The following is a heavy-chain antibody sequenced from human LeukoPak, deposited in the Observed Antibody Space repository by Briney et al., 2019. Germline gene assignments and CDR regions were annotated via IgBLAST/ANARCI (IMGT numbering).Heavy chain of an antibody. Sequence: SETLSLTCTVSGGSISSNSYYWGWIRQPPGKALAWIGSIYYSGSTYYNPSLKSRVTISVDTSKNQFSLKLSSVTAADTAVYYCARFGIAAAGTGGYWGQGTLVTVSS. CDR2: IYYSGST. CDR3: ARFGIAAAGTGGY. CDR1: GGSISSNSYY. V-gene: IGHV4-39*07. J-gene: IGHJ4*02. D-gene: IGHD6-13*01.